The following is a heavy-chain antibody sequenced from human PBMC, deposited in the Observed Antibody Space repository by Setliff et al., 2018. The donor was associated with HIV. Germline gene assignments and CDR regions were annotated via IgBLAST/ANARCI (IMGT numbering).Heavy chain of an antibody. CDR1: GFNFRSYG. D-gene: IGHD3-10*01. J-gene: IGHJ4*01. CDR2: IGSSNHGI. Sequence: PGGSLRLSCAASGFNFRSYGMTWVRQAPGKGLDWVAHIGSSNHGIHYTASVQGRFTVSRDNANNLLSLQMSNLRDEDTAVYYCASFYGDYGYWGHGTQVTVSS. V-gene: IGHV3-48*02. CDR3: ASFYGDYGY.